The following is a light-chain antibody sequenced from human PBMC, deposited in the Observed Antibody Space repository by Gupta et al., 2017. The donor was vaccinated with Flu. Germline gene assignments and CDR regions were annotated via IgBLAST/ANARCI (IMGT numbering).Light chain of an antibody. V-gene: IGLV3-1*01. CDR3: QAWDSSTYV. CDR1: KLGHKY. CDR2: KDT. Sequence: SYDLTQPPSVSVSPGQTASITCSGDKLGHKYASWYQQKPGQSPLLIIYKDTKRTSGIPERFSASNSGNTATLTISGTQPMDEAEYYCQAWDSSTYVFGTGTKVTVL. J-gene: IGLJ1*01.